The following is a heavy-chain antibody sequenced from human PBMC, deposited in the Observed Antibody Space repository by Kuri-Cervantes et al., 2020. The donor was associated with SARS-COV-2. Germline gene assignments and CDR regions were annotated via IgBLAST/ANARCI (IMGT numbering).Heavy chain of an antibody. J-gene: IGHJ3*02. CDR2: ISYDGSNK. V-gene: IGHV3-30-3*01. D-gene: IGHD3-3*02. CDR3: ASIFGVVTEIDAFDI. CDR1: GFTFSSYA. Sequence: GESLKISCAASGFTFSSYAMHWVRQAPGKGLEWVAVISYDGSNKYYADSVKGRFTISRDNSKNTLYLQMNSLRAEDTAVYYCASIFGVVTEIDAFDIWGQGTMVTVSS.